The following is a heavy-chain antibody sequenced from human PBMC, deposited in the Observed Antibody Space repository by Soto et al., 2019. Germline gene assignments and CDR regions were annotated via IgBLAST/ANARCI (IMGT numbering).Heavy chain of an antibody. D-gene: IGHD3-10*01. J-gene: IGHJ3*02. CDR3: ARRSGGITMVRGVLRDAFDI. CDR2: IYPGDSYT. V-gene: IGHV5-51*01. CDR1: GYSFTSYW. Sequence: GESLKISCKGSGYSFTSYWIGWVRQMPGKGLEWRGIIYPGDSYTRYSPSFQGQVTISADKSISTAYLQWSSLKASDTAMYYCARRSGGITMVRGVLRDAFDIWGQGTMVTVSS.